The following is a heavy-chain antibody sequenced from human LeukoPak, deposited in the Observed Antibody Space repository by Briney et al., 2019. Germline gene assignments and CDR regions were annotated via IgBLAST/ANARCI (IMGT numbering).Heavy chain of an antibody. CDR3: ARPYRSGWYGAFDI. Sequence: SETLSLTYTVSGDSISSYYWSWIRQSPGKGLEWIGYIYTSGIANYDPSLKSRVTISADTSKNQLSLKLSSVTAADTAVYYCARPYRSGWYGAFDIWGQGTMVTVSS. D-gene: IGHD6-19*01. CDR2: IYTSGIA. V-gene: IGHV4-4*09. CDR1: GDSISSYY. J-gene: IGHJ3*02.